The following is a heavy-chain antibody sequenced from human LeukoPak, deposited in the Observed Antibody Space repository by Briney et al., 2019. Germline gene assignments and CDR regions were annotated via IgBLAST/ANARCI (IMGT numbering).Heavy chain of an antibody. CDR1: GYSISSGYY. CDR3: ARDSVLPYYYYYMDV. J-gene: IGHJ6*03. D-gene: IGHD6-6*01. CDR2: IYHSGST. Sequence: SETLSLTCTVSGYSISSGYYWGWIRQPPGKGLEWIGSIYHSGSTYYNPSLKSRVTISVDTSKNQFSLKLSSVTAADTAVYYCARDSVLPYYYYYMDVWGKGTTVTVSS. V-gene: IGHV4-38-2*02.